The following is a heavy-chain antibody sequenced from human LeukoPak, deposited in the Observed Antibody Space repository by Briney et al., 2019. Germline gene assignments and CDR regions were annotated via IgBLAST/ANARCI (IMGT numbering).Heavy chain of an antibody. Sequence: AGRSLRLSCAASGFTFSSYGMHWVRQAPGKGLEWVAVIWYDGSNKYYADSVKGRFTISRDNSKNTLYLQMNSLRAEDTAVYYCAKAWGSYSSQAAFDIWGQGTMVTVSS. CDR1: GFTFSSYG. CDR2: IWYDGSNK. V-gene: IGHV3-33*06. CDR3: AKAWGSYSSQAAFDI. D-gene: IGHD1-26*01. J-gene: IGHJ3*02.